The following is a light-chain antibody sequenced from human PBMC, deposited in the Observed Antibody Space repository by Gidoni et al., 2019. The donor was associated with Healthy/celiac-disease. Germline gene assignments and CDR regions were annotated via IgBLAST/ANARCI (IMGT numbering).Light chain of an antibody. CDR1: QSVSSN. CDR2: GAS. Sequence: PATLSVSPGERATLSCRASQSVSSNLAWYQQKPGQAPRLLIYGASTRATGIPARFSGSGSGTKFTLTISSLQSEDFEVYYCQQYNNWSLTFXGXTKVEIK. V-gene: IGKV3-15*01. CDR3: QQYNNWSLT. J-gene: IGKJ4*01.